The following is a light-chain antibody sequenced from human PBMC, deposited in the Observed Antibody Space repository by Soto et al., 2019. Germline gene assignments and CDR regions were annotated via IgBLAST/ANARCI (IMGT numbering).Light chain of an antibody. CDR3: SSYTRSSTWV. CDR2: EVA. Sequence: QSALTQPASVSGSPGQSITISCTGTSSDVGGYNYVSWYQHHPGKAPKLMIYEVADRPSGVSNRLSGSKSGNTASLTISGLQAEDEADYYCSSYTRSSTWVFGGGTQLTVL. CDR1: SSDVGGYNY. V-gene: IGLV2-14*01. J-gene: IGLJ3*02.